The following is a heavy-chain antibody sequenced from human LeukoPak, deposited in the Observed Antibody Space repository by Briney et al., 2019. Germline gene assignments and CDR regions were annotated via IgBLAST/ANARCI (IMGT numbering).Heavy chain of an antibody. CDR3: AREGRYCSGGSCPIDY. CDR1: GGSVSSGSFY. Sequence: SQTLSLTCTVSGGSVSSGSFYWSWIRQPAGKGLEWIGRIYTSGSTNYNPSLKSRVTISVDTSKNQFSLKLSSVTAADTAVYYCAREGRYCSGGSCPIDYWGQGTLVTVSS. D-gene: IGHD2-15*01. J-gene: IGHJ4*02. V-gene: IGHV4-61*02. CDR2: IYTSGST.